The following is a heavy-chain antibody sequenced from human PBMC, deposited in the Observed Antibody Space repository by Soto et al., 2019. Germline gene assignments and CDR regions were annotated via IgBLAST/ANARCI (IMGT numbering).Heavy chain of an antibody. CDR1: GGSISTSY. D-gene: IGHD6-25*01. CDR3: ARDSGHGSAWD. J-gene: IGHJ4*02. V-gene: IGHV4-59*01. Sequence: QVQLQESGTGLVKPSETLSLTCTVSGGSISTSYWSWIRQPPGKGLEWIGYIFYSGSTAYNPSLRSRVTISLDTSKTQLSLKLTSVTAADTAVYYCARDSGHGSAWDWGQGSLVTVSS. CDR2: IFYSGST.